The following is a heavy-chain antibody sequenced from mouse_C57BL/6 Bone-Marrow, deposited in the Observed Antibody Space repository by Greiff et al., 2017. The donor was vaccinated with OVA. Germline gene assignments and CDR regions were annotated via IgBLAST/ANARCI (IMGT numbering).Heavy chain of an antibody. Sequence: LVESGAELVRPGASVKLSCKASGYTFTDYYINWVKQRPGQGLEWIARIYPGSGNTYYNEKFKGKATLTAEKSSSTAYMQLSSLTSEDSAVYFCATGYPSFYYAMDYWGQGTSVTVSS. CDR2: IYPGSGNT. D-gene: IGHD2-2*01. J-gene: IGHJ4*01. V-gene: IGHV1-76*01. CDR3: ATGYPSFYYAMDY. CDR1: GYTFTDYY.